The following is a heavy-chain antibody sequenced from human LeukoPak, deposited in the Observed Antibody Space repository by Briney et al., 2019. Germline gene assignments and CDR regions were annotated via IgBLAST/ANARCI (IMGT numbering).Heavy chain of an antibody. J-gene: IGHJ6*03. D-gene: IGHD2-2*01. Sequence: SVKVSCKASGGTFSSYAISWVRQAPGQGLEWMGGIIPIFGTANYAQKFQGRVTITADESTSTAYMELSSLRSEDTAVYYCARDRVVVPAAIGVENYYYMDVWGKGTTVTVSS. CDR1: GGTFSSYA. CDR3: ARDRVVVPAAIGVENYYYMDV. CDR2: IIPIFGTA. V-gene: IGHV1-69*13.